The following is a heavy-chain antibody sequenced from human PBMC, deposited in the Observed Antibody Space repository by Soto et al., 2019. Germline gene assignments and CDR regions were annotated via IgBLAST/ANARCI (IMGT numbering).Heavy chain of an antibody. J-gene: IGHJ5*02. CDR3: ARDRLANWFDP. Sequence: PSETLSLTCNVSGGSISTYYWSWIRQPPGKGLEWIGYIHYSGSTNYNPSLKSRVSISVDTSKNQFSLKLSSVTAADTAVYYCARDRLANWFDPWGQGTLVTVSS. D-gene: IGHD3-9*01. CDR2: IHYSGST. CDR1: GGSISTYY. V-gene: IGHV4-59*01.